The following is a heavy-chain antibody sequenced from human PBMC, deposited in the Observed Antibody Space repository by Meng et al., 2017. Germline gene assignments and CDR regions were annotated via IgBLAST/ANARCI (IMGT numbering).Heavy chain of an antibody. CDR2: IYTSGST. CDR1: GGSISSGSYY. Sequence: LRLSCTVSGGSISSGSYYWIWIRQPAGKGLEWIGRIYTSGSTNYNPSLKSRVTISVDTSKNQFSLKLSSVTAADTAVYYCARDGSYDSSGYYPDHDAFDIWGQGTMVTVSS. CDR3: ARDGSYDSSGYYPDHDAFDI. V-gene: IGHV4-61*02. D-gene: IGHD3-22*01. J-gene: IGHJ3*02.